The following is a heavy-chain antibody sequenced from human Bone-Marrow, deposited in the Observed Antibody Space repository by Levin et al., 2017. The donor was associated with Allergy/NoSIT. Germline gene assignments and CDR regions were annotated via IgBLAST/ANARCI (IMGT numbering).Heavy chain of an antibody. D-gene: IGHD4-17*01. Sequence: GESLKISCKASGYIFNAYGVTWVRQAPGQGLEWMGWISAESGETNYAQKIQDRVTMTTDTNTNTAYMELRGLREDDTAVYYCAREEAVTDSHLDFWGQGTLVSVSS. V-gene: IGHV1-18*01. CDR1: GYIFNAYG. CDR3: AREEAVTDSHLDF. J-gene: IGHJ4*02. CDR2: ISAESGET.